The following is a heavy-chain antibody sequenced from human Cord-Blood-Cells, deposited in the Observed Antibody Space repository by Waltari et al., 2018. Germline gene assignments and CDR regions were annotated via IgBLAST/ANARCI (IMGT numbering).Heavy chain of an antibody. J-gene: IGHJ4*02. CDR2: IDWDDDK. CDR3: ARMVSGYSGYDYYFDY. V-gene: IGHV2-70*04. Sequence: QVTLKESGPALVKPTQTLTLTCTFSGFSLSTRGMRVSWIRQPPGKALEWLARIDWDDDKFYSTSLKTRLTISKDTSKNQVVLTMTNMDPVDTATYYCARMVSGYSGYDYYFDYWGQGTLVTVSS. D-gene: IGHD5-12*01. CDR1: GFSLSTRGMR.